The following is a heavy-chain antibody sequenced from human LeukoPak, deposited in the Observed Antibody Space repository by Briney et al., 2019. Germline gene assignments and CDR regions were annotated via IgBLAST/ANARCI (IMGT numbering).Heavy chain of an antibody. Sequence: GGSLRLSCAASGFTLSNNWMTWVRLVPGRGPEWVANVNRDGSETYYLDSVKGRFTISKDNAKNSLYLQMNSLRAEDTALYHCARNNGMDVWGQGTTVIVSS. J-gene: IGHJ6*02. V-gene: IGHV3-7*03. CDR2: VNRDGSET. CDR1: GFTLSNNW. CDR3: ARNNGMDV.